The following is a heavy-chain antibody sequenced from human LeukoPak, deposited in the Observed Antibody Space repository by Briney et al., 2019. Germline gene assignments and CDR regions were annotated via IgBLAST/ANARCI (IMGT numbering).Heavy chain of an antibody. CDR3: TRAPPGMTMMTDY. D-gene: IGHD3-22*01. V-gene: IGHV1-18*01. Sequence: ASVKVSCKASGYTFTNYHIAWVRQAPGQGLEWMGWVSTNDGNTVYAQRLQGRVTMTTDTSASVAYMELRSLTSDDTAVYYCTRAPPGMTMMTDYWGQGTLVTVSS. J-gene: IGHJ4*02. CDR2: VSTNDGNT. CDR1: GYTFTNYH.